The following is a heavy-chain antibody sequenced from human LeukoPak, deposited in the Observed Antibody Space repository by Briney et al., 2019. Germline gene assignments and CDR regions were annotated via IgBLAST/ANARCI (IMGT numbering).Heavy chain of an antibody. J-gene: IGHJ6*03. CDR3: ARQLPGVAYYYMDV. CDR2: IYTSGST. CDR1: GGSISSYY. Sequence: SETLSLTCTVSGGSISSYYWSWIRQPPGKGLEWIGYIYTSGSTNYNPSLKSRVTISVDTSKNQFSLKLSSVTAADTAVYYRARQLPGVAYYYMDVWGKGTTVTVSS. D-gene: IGHD6-6*01. V-gene: IGHV4-4*09.